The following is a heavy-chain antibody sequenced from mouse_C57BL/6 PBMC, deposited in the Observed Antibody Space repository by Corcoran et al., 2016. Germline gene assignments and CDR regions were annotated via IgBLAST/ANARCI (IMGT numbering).Heavy chain of an antibody. CDR1: GYSITSGYY. D-gene: IGHD1-1*01. V-gene: IGHV3-6*01. CDR3: ARDYYGSSSTFDY. CDR2: ISYDGSN. J-gene: IGHJ2*01. Sequence: DVQLQESGPGLVKPSQSLSLTCSVTGYSITSGYYWNWIRQFPGNKLEWMGYISYDGSNNYNPSLKNRISITRETSKNQFFLKLNSLTTEDTATYYCARDYYGSSSTFDYWGQGTTLTVSS.